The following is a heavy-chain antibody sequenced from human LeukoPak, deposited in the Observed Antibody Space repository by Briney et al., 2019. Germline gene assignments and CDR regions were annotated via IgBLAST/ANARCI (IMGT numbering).Heavy chain of an antibody. CDR2: INPNSGGT. CDR1: GYTFTGYC. CDR3: ARDVGLGGYDLGANFDY. V-gene: IGHV1-2*02. J-gene: IGHJ4*02. Sequence: ASVKVSCKASGYTFTGYCMHWVRQAPGQGLEWMGWINPNSGGTNYAQKFQGRVTMTRDTSISTAYVELSRLRSDDTAVYYCARDVGLGGYDLGANFDYWGQGTLVTVSS. D-gene: IGHD5-12*01.